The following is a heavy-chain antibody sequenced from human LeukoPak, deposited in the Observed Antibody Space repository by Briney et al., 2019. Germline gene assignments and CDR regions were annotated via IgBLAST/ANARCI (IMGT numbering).Heavy chain of an antibody. D-gene: IGHD2-21*01. CDR3: AKAPVTTCSGAYCYPFDY. CDR2: IYSDGNRA. CDR1: GFTFSNYC. Sequence: GGSLRLSCAASGFTFSNYCMHWVRQAPGKGLVWLSRIYSDGNRANYADFVKGRFTVSRDNTKNTLYLQMNSLRAEDAAVYYCAKAPVTTCSGAYCYPFDYWGQGTLVTVSS. J-gene: IGHJ4*02. V-gene: IGHV3-74*01.